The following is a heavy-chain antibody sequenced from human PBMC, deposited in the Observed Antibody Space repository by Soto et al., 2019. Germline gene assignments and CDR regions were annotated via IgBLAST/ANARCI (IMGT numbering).Heavy chain of an antibody. V-gene: IGHV1-69*01. Sequence: QVQLVQSGAEVKKPGSSVKVSCKASGGTVSSYAISWVRQAPGQGLEWMGGIIPIFGTANYAQKFQGRVTITADESTSTAYMELSSLRSEDTAVYYCARELGYCSGGRCYPPGWFDPWGQGTLVTVSS. J-gene: IGHJ5*02. CDR3: ARELGYCSGGRCYPPGWFDP. CDR1: GGTVSSYA. CDR2: IIPIFGTA. D-gene: IGHD2-15*01.